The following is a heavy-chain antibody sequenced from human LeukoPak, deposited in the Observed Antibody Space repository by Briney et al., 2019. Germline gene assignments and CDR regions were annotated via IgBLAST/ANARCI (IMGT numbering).Heavy chain of an antibody. J-gene: IGHJ4*02. CDR3: AAGYNSGLAH. CDR1: GFTFSSYS. CDR2: ISSSSSYI. Sequence: GGSLRLSCAASGFTFSSYSMNWVRQAPGKGLEWVSSISSSSSYIYYADSVKGRFTISRDNAKNSLYLQMNGLRAEDTAVYYCAAGYNSGLAHWGQGTLVTFSS. V-gene: IGHV3-21*01. D-gene: IGHD5-24*01.